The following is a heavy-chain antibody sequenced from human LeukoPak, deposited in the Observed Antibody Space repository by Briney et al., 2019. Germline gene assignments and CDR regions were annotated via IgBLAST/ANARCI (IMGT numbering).Heavy chain of an antibody. CDR1: GFTFSSYA. Sequence: GGSLRLSCAASGFTFSSYAMSWVRQAPGKGLEWVSAISGSGGSTYYADSVKGRFTISRDNSKSTLYLQMNSLRAEDTAVYYCAKSTMIVVVPNDYWGQGTLVTVSS. D-gene: IGHD3-22*01. V-gene: IGHV3-23*01. CDR2: ISGSGGST. CDR3: AKSTMIVVVPNDY. J-gene: IGHJ4*02.